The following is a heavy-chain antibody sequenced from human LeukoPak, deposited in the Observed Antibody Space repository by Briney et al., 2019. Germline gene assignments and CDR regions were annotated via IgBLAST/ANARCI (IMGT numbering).Heavy chain of an antibody. J-gene: IGHJ3*02. Sequence: SETLSLTCTVSGDSISSGSYYWNWIRQPAGKGLEWIGRFYISGCTNYNPSLKSRVTISVDTSKNQFSLKLTSVTAADTAVYYCASLGGFAIWGQGTVVTVSS. CDR1: GDSISSGSYY. CDR3: ASLGGFAI. CDR2: FYISGCT. V-gene: IGHV4-61*02.